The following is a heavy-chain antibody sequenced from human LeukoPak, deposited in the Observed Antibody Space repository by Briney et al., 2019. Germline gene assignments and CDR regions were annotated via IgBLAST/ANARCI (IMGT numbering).Heavy chain of an antibody. Sequence: ASVKVSCKASGYTFNNYYMYWVRQATGQGLEWMGWMNPNSGNTGYAQKFQGRVTMTRNTSISTAYMELSSLRSEDTAVYYCARGSPIAAAAWFDPWGQGTLVTVSS. CDR2: MNPNSGNT. J-gene: IGHJ5*02. CDR3: ARGSPIAAAAWFDP. CDR1: GYTFNNYY. V-gene: IGHV1-8*02. D-gene: IGHD6-13*01.